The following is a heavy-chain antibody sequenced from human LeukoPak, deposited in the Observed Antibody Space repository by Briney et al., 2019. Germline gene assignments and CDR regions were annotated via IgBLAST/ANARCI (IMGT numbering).Heavy chain of an antibody. V-gene: IGHV3-7*01. CDR1: GLTFSNYW. J-gene: IGHJ4*02. CDR2: VNEDGSAK. D-gene: IGHD1-1*01. Sequence: GGSLRLSCVVSGLTFSNYWMLWVRQAPGKGLESVAIVNEDGSAKYYLDSVKGRFTISRDNARNSLYLEMNSLRAEDTAVYYCARDYWRSIDHWGQGTLVTVSS. CDR3: ARDYWRSIDH.